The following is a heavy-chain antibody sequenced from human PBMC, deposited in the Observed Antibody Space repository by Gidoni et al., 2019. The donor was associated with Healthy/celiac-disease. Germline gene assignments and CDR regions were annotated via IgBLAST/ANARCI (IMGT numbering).Heavy chain of an antibody. J-gene: IGHJ3*02. Sequence: VQLQESGPGLVKPSETLSLTCTVSGGTISSYYWSWTRQPPGKGLEWIGYIYYSGGTNYNPSLKSRVTISVDTSKNQFSLKLSSVTAADTAVYYCAGEMVREVIGAFDIWGQGTMVTVSS. CDR2: IYYSGGT. D-gene: IGHD3-10*01. CDR1: GGTISSYY. V-gene: IGHV4-59*01. CDR3: AGEMVREVIGAFDI.